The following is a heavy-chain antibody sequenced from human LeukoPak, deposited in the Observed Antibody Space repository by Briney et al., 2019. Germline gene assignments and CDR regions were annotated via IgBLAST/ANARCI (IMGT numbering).Heavy chain of an antibody. J-gene: IGHJ3*02. V-gene: IGHV4-4*07. Sequence: SETLSLTCTVSGGSISSYYWSWVRQSAGKGLEWIGRINSSGSTNYNPSLKSRVTMSLDTSKNQLSLKLRPVTAADTAVYYCARAEKQLALDAFDIWGQGTMVTVSS. CDR1: GGSISSYY. D-gene: IGHD1-1*01. CDR3: ARAEKQLALDAFDI. CDR2: INSSGST.